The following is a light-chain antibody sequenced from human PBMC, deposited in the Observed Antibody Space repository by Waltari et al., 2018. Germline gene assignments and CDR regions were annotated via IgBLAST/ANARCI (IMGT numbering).Light chain of an antibody. CDR3: QQYGSLPTT. J-gene: IGKJ1*01. CDR1: QSVSSRY. CDR2: GAS. V-gene: IGKV3-20*01. Sequence: VLPQSPGTLSLSPGERAPLSCRGSQSVSSRYLAWYQQKPGQAPRLLIYGASSRATGIPDRFSGSGSGTDFTLTISRLEPEDFAVYYCQQYGSLPTTFGQGTKVEIK.